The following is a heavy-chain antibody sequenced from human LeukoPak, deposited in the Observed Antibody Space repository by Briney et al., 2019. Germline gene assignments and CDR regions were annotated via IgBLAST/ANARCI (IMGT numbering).Heavy chain of an antibody. V-gene: IGHV4-39*01. CDR2: IYYSGST. D-gene: IGHD2-2*01. CDR1: GGSISSSSYY. Sequence: SETLSLTRTVSGGSISSSSYYWGWIRQPPGKGLEWIGSIYYSGSTYYNPSLTSRVTISVDTSKNHFSLKLSSVTAADTAVYYCARHVPIRSWFDPWGQGTLVTVSS. CDR3: ARHVPIRSWFDP. J-gene: IGHJ5*02.